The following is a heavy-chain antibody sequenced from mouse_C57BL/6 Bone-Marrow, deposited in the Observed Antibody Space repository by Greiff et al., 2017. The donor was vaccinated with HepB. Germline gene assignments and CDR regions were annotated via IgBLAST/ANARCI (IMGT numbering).Heavy chain of an antibody. J-gene: IGHJ1*03. Sequence: VQLKESGGGLVKPGGSLKLSCAASGFTFSSYAMSWVRQTPEKRLEWVATISDGGSYTYYPDNVKGRFTISRDNAKNNLYLQMSHLKSEDTTMYYCAREGVTPSIYWYFDVWGTGTTVTVSS. CDR2: ISDGGSYT. D-gene: IGHD2-2*01. CDR3: AREGVTPSIYWYFDV. CDR1: GFTFSSYA. V-gene: IGHV5-4*01.